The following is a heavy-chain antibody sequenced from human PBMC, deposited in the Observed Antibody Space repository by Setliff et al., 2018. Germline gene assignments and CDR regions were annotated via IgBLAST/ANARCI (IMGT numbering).Heavy chain of an antibody. V-gene: IGHV1-69*13. D-gene: IGHD4-17*01. CDR2: INAGNGNT. CDR3: ATPTVVTPHYYYGMDV. Sequence: SVKVSCKASGGTFSSYAISWVRQAPGQRLEWMGWINAGNGNTKYSQKFQGRVTITADESTSTAYMELSSLRSEDTAVYYCATPTVVTPHYYYGMDVWGQGTTVTVSS. J-gene: IGHJ6*02. CDR1: GGTFSSYA.